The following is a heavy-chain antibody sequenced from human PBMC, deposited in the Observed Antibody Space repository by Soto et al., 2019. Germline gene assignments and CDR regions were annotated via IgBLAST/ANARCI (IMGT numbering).Heavy chain of an antibody. D-gene: IGHD2-15*01. J-gene: IGHJ4*02. CDR3: AKQCAVVGDFDH. CDR1: GFSFSSYA. Sequence: EVQLLESGGGSVQPGGSLRLSCAASGFSFSSYAMRWVRQAPGKGLEWVSGISSSGGSTYYADSVKGRFTMSRDNSKSTMYLQINSLRAEDTAVYYCAKQCAVVGDFDHWCQGTLVTVSS. V-gene: IGHV3-23*01. CDR2: ISSSGGST.